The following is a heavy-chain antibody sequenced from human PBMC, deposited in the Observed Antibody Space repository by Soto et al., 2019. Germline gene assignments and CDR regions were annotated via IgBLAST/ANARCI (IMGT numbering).Heavy chain of an antibody. V-gene: IGHV3-11*05. Sequence: QVQLVESGGGLVKPGGSLRLSCAASGFTFSDYYMSWIRQAPGKGLEWVSYISSSSSYTKYADSVKGRFTISRDNAKNTLYLQMTSLRAEDSAVYYCARPSSFFDSYYFAYWGQGTPVTVSS. D-gene: IGHD3-9*01. CDR3: ARPSSFFDSYYFAY. CDR2: ISSSSSYT. CDR1: GFTFSDYY. J-gene: IGHJ4*02.